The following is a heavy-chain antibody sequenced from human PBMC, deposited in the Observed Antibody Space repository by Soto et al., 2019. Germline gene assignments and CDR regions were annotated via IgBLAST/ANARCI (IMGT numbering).Heavy chain of an antibody. CDR2: IIPIFGTA. D-gene: IGHD3-10*01. CDR3: ARLRARFGEPSTHDY. J-gene: IGHJ4*02. V-gene: IGHV1-69*13. CDR1: GGTFSSYA. Sequence: GASVKVSCKASGGTFSSYAISWVRQAPGQGLEWMGGIIPIFGTANYAQKFQGRVTITADESTSTAYMELSSLRSEDTAVYYCARLRARFGEPSTHDYWGQGTLVTVSS.